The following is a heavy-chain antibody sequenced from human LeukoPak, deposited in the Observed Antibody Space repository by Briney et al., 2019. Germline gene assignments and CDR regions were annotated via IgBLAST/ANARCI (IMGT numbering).Heavy chain of an antibody. Sequence: ASVKVSCKASGYTFTVYYIHWVRQAPGQGREWMGGLNPNSGRTNYAQKFQGSVTMTRDTSISTAYMELGRLSSDDTAVYYCARGDGSGNSYGLIHDHWGQGTLVIVSS. CDR1: GYTFTVYY. CDR3: ARGDGSGNSYGLIHDH. D-gene: IGHD3-10*01. J-gene: IGHJ4*02. CDR2: LNPNSGRT. V-gene: IGHV1-2*02.